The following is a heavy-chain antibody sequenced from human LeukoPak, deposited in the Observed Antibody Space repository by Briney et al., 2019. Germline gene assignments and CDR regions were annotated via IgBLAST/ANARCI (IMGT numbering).Heavy chain of an antibody. Sequence: SETLSLTCTISGGSISSYYWSWIRQPAGKGLEWIGRIYTSGSTNYNPSLKSRVTMSVDTSKNQFSLKLSSVTAADTAVYYCARDEYSYDNYYYYYYMDVWGKGTTVTVSS. CDR3: ARDEYSYDNYYYYYYMDV. V-gene: IGHV4-4*07. CDR1: GGSISSYY. J-gene: IGHJ6*03. D-gene: IGHD5-18*01. CDR2: IYTSGST.